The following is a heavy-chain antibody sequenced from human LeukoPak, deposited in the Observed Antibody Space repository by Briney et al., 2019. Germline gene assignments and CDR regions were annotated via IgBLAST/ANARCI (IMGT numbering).Heavy chain of an antibody. CDR2: INPDGGDK. CDR3: ARPTRSSSPEY. J-gene: IGHJ4*02. V-gene: IGHV3-7*01. Sequence: GGSLRLSCAASGFTFSRYTMNWVRQAPGEGLEWLANINPDGGDKNYVDSVKGRFTISRDNAKNSVYLEINSLRAEDTAVYYCARPTRSSSPEYWGQGTLLTVSS. D-gene: IGHD6-13*01. CDR1: GFTFSRYT.